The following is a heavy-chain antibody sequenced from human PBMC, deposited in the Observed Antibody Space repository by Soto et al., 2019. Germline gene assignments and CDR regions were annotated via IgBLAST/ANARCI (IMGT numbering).Heavy chain of an antibody. CDR3: ASWDIVVVPAAEDYFDY. Sequence: GGSLRLSCAASGFTFSSYAMSWVRQAPGKGLEWVSAISGSGGSTYYADSVKGRFTISRDNSKNTLYLQMNSLRAEDTAVYYCASWDIVVVPAAEDYFDYWGQGPLVTVSS. CDR2: ISGSGGST. J-gene: IGHJ4*02. CDR1: GFTFSSYA. D-gene: IGHD2-2*01. V-gene: IGHV3-23*01.